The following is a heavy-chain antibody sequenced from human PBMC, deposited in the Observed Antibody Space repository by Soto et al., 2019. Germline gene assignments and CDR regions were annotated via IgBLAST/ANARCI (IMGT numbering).Heavy chain of an antibody. V-gene: IGHV3-30-3*01. J-gene: IGHJ6*02. Sequence: QVQLVESGGGVVQPGRSLRLSCAASGFTFSSYAMHWVRQAPGKGLEWVAVISYDGSNKYYADSVKGRFTISRDNSKNTLYLQMNSLRAEDTAVYYCARARPACDIVVVPAANSYYDYGMDVWGQVTTVTVSS. CDR1: GFTFSSYA. CDR2: ISYDGSNK. CDR3: ARARPACDIVVVPAANSYYDYGMDV. D-gene: IGHD2-2*01.